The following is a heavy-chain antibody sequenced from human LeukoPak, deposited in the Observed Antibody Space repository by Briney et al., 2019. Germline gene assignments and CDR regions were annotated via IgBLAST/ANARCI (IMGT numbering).Heavy chain of an antibody. J-gene: IGHJ3*02. CDR2: IKYDGSST. CDR1: GFTLSSYW. D-gene: IGHD3-16*01. Sequence: GGSLRLSCAASGFTLSSYWMHWVRQAPGKGLVWVSRIKYDGSSTNYADSVKGRFTISRDNAKNTLYLQMNSLRAEDTAVYYCTRRGAASDAFDIWGQGTMVTASS. V-gene: IGHV3-74*01. CDR3: TRRGAASDAFDI.